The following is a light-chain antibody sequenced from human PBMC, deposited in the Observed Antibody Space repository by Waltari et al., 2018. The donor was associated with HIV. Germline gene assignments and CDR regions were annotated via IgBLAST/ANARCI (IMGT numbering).Light chain of an antibody. V-gene: IGLV1-44*01. Sequence: QSVLTQPPSASGTPGQRVTISCSGSNSNIGSNTVHWYQQLPGTAPKLLIYNNKPRPSGVPDRVSGSKFGTSASLAISGLQSEDEADYYCAAWDDSLNGVVFGGGTKLTVL. CDR2: NNK. J-gene: IGLJ2*01. CDR1: NSNIGSNT. CDR3: AAWDDSLNGVV.